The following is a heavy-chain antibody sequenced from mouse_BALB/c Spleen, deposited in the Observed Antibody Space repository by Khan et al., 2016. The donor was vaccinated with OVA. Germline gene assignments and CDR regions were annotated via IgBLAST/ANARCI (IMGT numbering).Heavy chain of an antibody. Sequence: QIQLVQSGPELKKPGETVRISCKASGYTFTTAGIQWVQKMPGKGLKWIGWINTHSGVPKYAEDFKGRFAFSLEISVNTAYLQITNLKNEDTATYFCAKGGAMYYRSDRGAMEYWGQGTLVTVSA. D-gene: IGHD2-12*01. J-gene: IGHJ4*01. CDR1: GYTFTTAG. V-gene: IGHV9-4*02. CDR2: INTHSGVP. CDR3: AKGGAMYYRSDRGAMEY.